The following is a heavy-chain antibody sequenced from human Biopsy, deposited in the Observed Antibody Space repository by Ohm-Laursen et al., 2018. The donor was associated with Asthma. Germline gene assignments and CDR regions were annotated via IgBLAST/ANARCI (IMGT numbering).Heavy chain of an antibody. CDR1: GYTFNSAG. CDR2: ISVYNGNT. J-gene: IGHJ6*02. Sequence: ALMKVSCKPSGYTFNSAGITWVRQAPGQGLEWMGWISVYNGNTKVAQKLQDRVTMITDTSTSTAYMELRSLRSDDTAVYFCARAVDYSHYYGIDVWGQGTTVTVS. V-gene: IGHV1-18*01. D-gene: IGHD3-10*01. CDR3: ARAVDYSHYYGIDV.